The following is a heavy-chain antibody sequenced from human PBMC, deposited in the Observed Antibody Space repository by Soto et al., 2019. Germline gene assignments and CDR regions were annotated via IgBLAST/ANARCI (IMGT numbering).Heavy chain of an antibody. J-gene: IGHJ6*02. Sequence: PSETLSLTCAVYGGFFSGYYWRWFRQPPGKGLEWIGEINHSGSTNYNPSLNSRVTVSVDTSKNQFSLKVTSVTAADTAVYYCARLHGYCISSSCHGHYAMDVWGQGTTVT. CDR2: INHSGST. D-gene: IGHD2-2*01. V-gene: IGHV4-34*01. CDR1: GGFFSGYY. CDR3: ARLHGYCISSSCHGHYAMDV.